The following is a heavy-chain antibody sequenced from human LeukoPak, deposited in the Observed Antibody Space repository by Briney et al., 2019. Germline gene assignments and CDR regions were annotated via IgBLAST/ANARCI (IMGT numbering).Heavy chain of an antibody. V-gene: IGHV4-39*07. J-gene: IGHJ4*02. CDR2: SYYSGST. CDR1: GGSISSSSYY. Sequence: SETLSLTCTVSGGSISSSSYYWGCIRQPPGKGLECIGSSYYSGSTYYNPSLKSRATISVDTSKNQFSLKLRSVTAADTAVYYCARVYYGSNLYYFDYWGQGTLVTVSS. D-gene: IGHD3-10*01. CDR3: ARVYYGSNLYYFDY.